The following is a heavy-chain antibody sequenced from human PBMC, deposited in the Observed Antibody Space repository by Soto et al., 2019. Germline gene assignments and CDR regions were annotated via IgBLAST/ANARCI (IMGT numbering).Heavy chain of an antibody. J-gene: IGHJ4*02. CDR3: ASGSIDDSCSWYDY. CDR1: GFTFSSLW. V-gene: IGHV3-74*01. CDR2: INSDGSTI. Sequence: EVQLLESGGGLVQSGGSVRLSCAASGFTFSSLWMHWVRQAPGKGLVWVSRINSDGSTIDYADSVKGRFTNSRDNAKNVGYVKMNSLRAEDTAVYYCASGSIDDSCSWYDYGGQGTLVTVSS. D-gene: IGHD6-13*01.